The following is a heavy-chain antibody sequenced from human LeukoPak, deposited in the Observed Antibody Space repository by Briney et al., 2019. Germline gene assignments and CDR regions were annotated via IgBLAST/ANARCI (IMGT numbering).Heavy chain of an antibody. CDR2: IDPSDSYT. D-gene: IGHD6-19*01. CDR1: GYSFSNYW. V-gene: IGHV5-10-1*01. CDR3: ARRYSSGWYYFDY. J-gene: IGHJ4*02. Sequence: GESLQISCKGSGYSFSNYWITWVRQKPGKGLEWMGRIDPSDSYTNYSPSFQGHVSISADKSINSAYLQWSSLKASDTAMYYCARRYSSGWYYFDYWGQGTLVTVSS.